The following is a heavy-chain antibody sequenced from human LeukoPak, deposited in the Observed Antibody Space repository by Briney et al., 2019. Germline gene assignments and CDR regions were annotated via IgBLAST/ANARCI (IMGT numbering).Heavy chain of an antibody. D-gene: IGHD3-22*01. CDR2: IIPIFGTA. J-gene: IGHJ6*03. CDR3: ARGTNYDSSGYWAPTPYYYYMDV. CDR1: GGTFSSYA. V-gene: IGHV1-69*01. Sequence: APVKVSCKASGGTFSSYAISWVRQAPGQGLEWMGGIIPIFGTANYAQKFQGRVTITADESTSTAYMELSSLRSEDTAVYYCARGTNYDSSGYWAPTPYYYYMDVWGKGTTVTVSS.